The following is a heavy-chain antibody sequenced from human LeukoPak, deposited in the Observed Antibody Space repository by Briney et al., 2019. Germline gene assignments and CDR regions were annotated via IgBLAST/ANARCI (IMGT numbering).Heavy chain of an antibody. V-gene: IGHV1-2*02. CDR1: GYTFTGYY. J-gene: IGHJ3*02. Sequence: ASVKVSCKASGYTFTGYYMHWVRQAPGQGLEWMGWINPNSGGTNYAQKFQGRVTMTRDTSISTAYMELSRLRSDDTAVYYCAKSVGKIWFGEFLNAFDIWGQGTMVTVSS. CDR3: AKSVGKIWFGEFLNAFDI. CDR2: INPNSGGT. D-gene: IGHD3-10*01.